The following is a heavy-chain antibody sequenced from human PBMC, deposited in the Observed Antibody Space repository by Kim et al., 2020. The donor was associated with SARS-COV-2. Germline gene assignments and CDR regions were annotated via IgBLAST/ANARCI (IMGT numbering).Heavy chain of an antibody. D-gene: IGHD5-12*01. Sequence: ASVKVSCKASGYTFTSYAMNWVRQAPGQGLEWMGWINTNTGNPTYAQGFTGRFVFSLDTSVSTAYLQISSLKAEDTAVYYCAESGYVDGGYNWFDPWGQGTLVTVSS. CDR2: INTNTGNP. CDR3: AESGYVDGGYNWFDP. J-gene: IGHJ5*02. V-gene: IGHV7-4-1*02. CDR1: GYTFTSYA.